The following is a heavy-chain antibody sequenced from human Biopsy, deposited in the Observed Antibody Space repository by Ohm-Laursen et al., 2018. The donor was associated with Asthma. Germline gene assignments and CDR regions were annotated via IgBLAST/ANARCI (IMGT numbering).Heavy chain of an antibody. Sequence: TLSLTCTVGGAYIGSRDHHWSWIRQSPGTGLEWIGFVFWSGTTHYNRSLERRLSISIDTTRNEFSMTLRSVTAADTAVYFCARVASYGDLYFGIDVWGPGPTVSVS. J-gene: IGHJ6*02. D-gene: IGHD4-17*01. CDR3: ARVASYGDLYFGIDV. CDR1: GAYIGSRDHH. CDR2: VFWSGTT. V-gene: IGHV4-30-4*01.